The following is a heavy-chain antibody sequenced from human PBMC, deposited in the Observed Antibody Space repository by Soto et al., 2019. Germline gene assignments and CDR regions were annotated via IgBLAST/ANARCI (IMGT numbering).Heavy chain of an antibody. CDR1: GFTFSSYA. D-gene: IGHD2-15*01. CDR2: ISYDGSNK. Sequence: GGSLRLSCAASGFTFSSYAMHWVRQAPGKGLEWVAVISYDGSNKYYADSVKGRFTISRDNSKNTLYLQMNSLRAEDTAVYYCARALYPIVVVVDATPEWGQGTLV. V-gene: IGHV3-30-3*01. CDR3: ARALYPIVVVVDATPE. J-gene: IGHJ4*02.